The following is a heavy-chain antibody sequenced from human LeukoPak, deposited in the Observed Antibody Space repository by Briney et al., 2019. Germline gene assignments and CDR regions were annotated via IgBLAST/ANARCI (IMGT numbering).Heavy chain of an antibody. CDR3: ARESPWPQYYFDY. V-gene: IGHV3-53*01. J-gene: IGHJ4*02. D-gene: IGHD5-12*01. CDR1: GFTFSSNY. CDR2: IYSGGST. Sequence: GGSLRLSCAASGFTFSSNYMSWVRQAPGKGLEWVSVIYSGGSTYYADSVKGRFTISRDNSKNTLYLQMNSLRAEDTAVYYCARESPWPQYYFDYWGQGTLVTVSS.